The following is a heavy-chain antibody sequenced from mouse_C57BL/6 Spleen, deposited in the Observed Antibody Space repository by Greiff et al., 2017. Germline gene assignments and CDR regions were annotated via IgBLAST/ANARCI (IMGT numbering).Heavy chain of an antibody. Sequence: VQLQQSGAELARPGASVKMSCKASGYTFPSYTMHWVKQRPGQGLEWIGYINPSSGYTKYNQKFKDKATLTADKSSSTAYMQLSSLTSEDSAVYYCARTDGYYAMDYWGQGTSVTVSS. CDR2: INPSSGYT. CDR1: GYTFPSYT. V-gene: IGHV1-4*01. CDR3: ARTDGYYAMDY. D-gene: IGHD2-3*01. J-gene: IGHJ4*01.